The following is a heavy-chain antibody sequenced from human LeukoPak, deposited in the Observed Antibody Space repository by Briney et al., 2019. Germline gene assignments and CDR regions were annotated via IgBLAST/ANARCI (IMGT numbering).Heavy chain of an antibody. Sequence: PSETLSLTCTVSGYSISSGYYWGWIRQPPGKGLEWIGSMYHSGSTNYNPSLKSRVTISVDTSKNQFSLKLSSVTAADTAVYYCARVRPRIAAAGAPRGWFDPWGQGTLVTVSS. J-gene: IGHJ5*02. CDR1: GYSISSGYY. V-gene: IGHV4-38-2*02. CDR3: ARVRPRIAAAGAPRGWFDP. D-gene: IGHD6-13*01. CDR2: MYHSGST.